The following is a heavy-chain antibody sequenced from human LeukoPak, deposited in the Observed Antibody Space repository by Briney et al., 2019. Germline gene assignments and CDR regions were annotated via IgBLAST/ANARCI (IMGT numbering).Heavy chain of an antibody. Sequence: GGSLRLSCAAAGFTFSNYGMHWVRQAPGKGLQWVAYIRYDGRNKYSADSVKGRFTIYRDNSKSTLYLQMNSLRPEDTAVYYCAKGGSNNWSFDNWGQGTLVTVSS. CDR2: IRYDGRNK. CDR1: GFTFSNYG. J-gene: IGHJ4*02. CDR3: AKGGSNNWSFDN. V-gene: IGHV3-30*02. D-gene: IGHD1-1*01.